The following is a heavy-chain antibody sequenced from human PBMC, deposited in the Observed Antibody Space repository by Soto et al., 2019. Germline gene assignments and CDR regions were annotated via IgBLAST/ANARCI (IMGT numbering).Heavy chain of an antibody. CDR3: ASALYCSGGSCSFDH. Sequence: SETLSLTCSVSGGSVSSGNYYWSWIRQPPGKGLEWIGYIYYTGSTNYNPSLKSRVTISVDTSKNQFSLTLSSVTAADTAVYFCASALYCSGGSCSFDHGGKETLFTV. D-gene: IGHD2-15*01. V-gene: IGHV4-61*01. CDR2: IYYTGST. J-gene: IGHJ5*02. CDR1: GGSVSSGNYY.